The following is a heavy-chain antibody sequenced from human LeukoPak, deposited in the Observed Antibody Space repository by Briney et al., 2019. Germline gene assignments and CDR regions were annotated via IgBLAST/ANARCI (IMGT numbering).Heavy chain of an antibody. CDR2: IIPIFGTA. CDR1: GGTFSSYA. Sequence: SVKVSCKASGGTFSSYAISWVRQAPGQALEWMGGIIPIFGTANYAQKFQGRVTITADESTSTAYMELSSLRSEDTAVYYCARDFPLGSSSLVAFDIWGQGTMVTVSS. CDR3: ARDFPLGSSSLVAFDI. J-gene: IGHJ3*02. V-gene: IGHV1-69*01. D-gene: IGHD6-6*01.